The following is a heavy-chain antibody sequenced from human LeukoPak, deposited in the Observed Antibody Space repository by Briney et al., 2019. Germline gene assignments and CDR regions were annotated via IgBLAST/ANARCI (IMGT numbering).Heavy chain of an antibody. CDR3: AAAGSSSWNYYYYMDV. CDR1: GFTFSDCY. CDR2: ISSSGSTI. D-gene: IGHD6-13*01. Sequence: GGSLRLSCAASGFTFSDCYMSWIRQAPGKGLEWVSYISSSGSTIYYADSVKGRFTISRDNAKNSLYLQMNSLRAEDTAVYYCAAAGSSSWNYYYYMDVWGKGTTVTVSS. V-gene: IGHV3-11*04. J-gene: IGHJ6*03.